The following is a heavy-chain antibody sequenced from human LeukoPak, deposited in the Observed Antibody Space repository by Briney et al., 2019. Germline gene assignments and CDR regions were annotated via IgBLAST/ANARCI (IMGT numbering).Heavy chain of an antibody. CDR1: GYTFTSYA. CDR2: INAGNGNT. V-gene: IGHV1-3*01. D-gene: IGHD6-13*01. Sequence: GASVKVSCKASGYTFTSYAMHWVRQAPGQRLEWMGWINAGNGNTKYSQEFQGRVTITRDTSASTAYMELGSLRSDDTAVYYCARDWAAAATGGNNWFDPWGQGTLVTVSS. J-gene: IGHJ5*02. CDR3: ARDWAAAATGGNNWFDP.